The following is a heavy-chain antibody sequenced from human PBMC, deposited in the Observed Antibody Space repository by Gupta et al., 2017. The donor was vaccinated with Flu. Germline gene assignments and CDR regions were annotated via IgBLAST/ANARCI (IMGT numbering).Heavy chain of an antibody. CDR1: GFTFSSYA. Sequence: QVQLVESGGGVVQPGRSLRLSCAASGFTFSSYAMHWVRQAPGKGLEWVAVISYDGSNEYYADFVKGRFIISRDNSKSTLYLQVDSLRAEDTGVYYCAKVSSSTSLFDAFDVWGQGTMVTVSS. V-gene: IGHV3-30*18. J-gene: IGHJ3*01. CDR2: ISYDGSNE. D-gene: IGHD2-2*01. CDR3: AKVSSSTSLFDAFDV.